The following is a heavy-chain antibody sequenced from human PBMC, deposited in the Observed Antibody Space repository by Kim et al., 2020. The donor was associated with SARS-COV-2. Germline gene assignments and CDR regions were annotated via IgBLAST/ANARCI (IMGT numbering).Heavy chain of an antibody. Sequence: GGSLRLSCAASGFTFSSYAMHWVRQAPGKGLEWVAVIWYDGSNKYYVDSVKGRFTISRDNSKNTLYLQMNSLRAEDTAVYYCARHYDYVWGSYRYYYYGMDGWGQGTTVTVSS. J-gene: IGHJ6*02. CDR2: IWYDGSNK. CDR1: GFTFSSYA. V-gene: IGHV3-33*01. D-gene: IGHD3-16*02. CDR3: ARHYDYVWGSYRYYYYGMDG.